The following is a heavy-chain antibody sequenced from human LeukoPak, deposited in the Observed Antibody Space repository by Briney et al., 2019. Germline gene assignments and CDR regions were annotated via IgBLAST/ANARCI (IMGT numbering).Heavy chain of an antibody. CDR3: ARVGPMTTVSSFDY. D-gene: IGHD4-17*01. CDR2: INHSGST. V-gene: IGHV4-34*01. CDR1: GGSFSGYY. J-gene: IGHJ4*02. Sequence: PSETLSLTCAVYGGSFSGYYWSWIRQPRGKGLEWIGEINHSGSTNYNPSLKSRVTISVDTSKNQFSLKLSSVTAADTAVYYCARVGPMTTVSSFDYWGQGTLVTVSS.